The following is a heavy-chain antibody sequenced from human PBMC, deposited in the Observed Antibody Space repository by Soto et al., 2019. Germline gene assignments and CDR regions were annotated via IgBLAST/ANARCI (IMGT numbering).Heavy chain of an antibody. J-gene: IGHJ4*02. D-gene: IGHD7-27*01. V-gene: IGHV3-30-3*01. Sequence: QVQLVESGGGVVQPGRSLRLSCAASGFTFSNYAMHWVRQAPGKGLEWVAVISYDGSNKYYADSVKGRITISRDNSKNTLYLQMNSLRAEDTAVYYCAKEQYGEYYFDYWGQGTLVTVSS. CDR2: ISYDGSNK. CDR1: GFTFSNYA. CDR3: AKEQYGEYYFDY.